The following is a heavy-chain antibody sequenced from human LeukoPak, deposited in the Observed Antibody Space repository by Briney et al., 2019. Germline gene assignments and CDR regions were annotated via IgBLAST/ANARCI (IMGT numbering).Heavy chain of an antibody. V-gene: IGHV4-59*01. D-gene: IGHD3-10*01. J-gene: IGHJ6*03. CDR3: ARLLWFGDQYYYYYYMDV. Sequence: SETLSLTCTVSGGSISSYYWSWIRQPAGKGLEWIGYIYYSGSTNYNPSLKSRVTISVDTSKNQFSLKLSSVTAADTAVYYCARLLWFGDQYYYYYYMDVWGKGTTVTVSS. CDR2: IYYSGST. CDR1: GGSISSYY.